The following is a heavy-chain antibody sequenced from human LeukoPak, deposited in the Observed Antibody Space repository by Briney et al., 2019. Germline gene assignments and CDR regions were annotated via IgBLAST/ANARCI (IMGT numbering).Heavy chain of an antibody. D-gene: IGHD2-2*01. CDR1: GYTFTSYG. Sequence: ASVTVSCTASGYTFTSYGISWVRQAPGQGLEWMGWISAYNGNTNYAQKLQGRVTMSTDTSTSTAYMELRSLRSDDTAVYYCARVCSSTSCYSYYYYGMDVWGQGTTVTVSS. CDR2: ISAYNGNT. V-gene: IGHV1-18*01. CDR3: ARVCSSTSCYSYYYYGMDV. J-gene: IGHJ6*02.